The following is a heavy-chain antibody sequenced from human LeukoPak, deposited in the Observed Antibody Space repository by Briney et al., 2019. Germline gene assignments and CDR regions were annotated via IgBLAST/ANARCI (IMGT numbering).Heavy chain of an antibody. CDR2: IYYSGST. V-gene: IGHV4-30-4*07. J-gene: IGHJ6*03. CDR3: ARGIVVVPAAIFRSRYYYYMDV. D-gene: IGHD2-2*01. CDR1: GGSISSGGYS. Sequence: SETLSLTCAVSGGSISSGGYSWSWIRQPPGKGLEWIGYIYYSGSTYYNPSLKSRVTISADTSKNQFSLKLSSVTAADTAVYYCARGIVVVPAAIFRSRYYYYMDVWGKGTTVTISS.